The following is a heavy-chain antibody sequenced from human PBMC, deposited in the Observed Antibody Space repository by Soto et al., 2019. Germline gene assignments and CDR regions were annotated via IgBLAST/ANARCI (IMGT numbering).Heavy chain of an antibody. V-gene: IGHV3-30*18. CDR3: AKEGQYYDILTGYRSYYGMDV. CDR2: ISYDGSNK. Sequence: ESGGGVVQPGRSLRLSCAASGFTFSNYGMHWVRQAPGKGLEWVAVISYDGSNKYYADSVKGRFTISRDNSKNTLYLQMNSLRVEDTAVYYCAKEGQYYDILTGYRSYYGMDVWGQGTTVTVSS. J-gene: IGHJ6*02. CDR1: GFTFSNYG. D-gene: IGHD3-9*01.